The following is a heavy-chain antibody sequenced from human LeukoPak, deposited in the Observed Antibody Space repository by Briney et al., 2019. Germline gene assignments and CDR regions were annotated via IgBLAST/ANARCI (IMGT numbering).Heavy chain of an antibody. D-gene: IGHD6-13*01. V-gene: IGHV1-8*01. J-gene: IGHJ4*02. CDR1: GYTFTSND. CDR3: ARVAIAAAGVAIDY. Sequence: ASVKVSCKASGYTFTSNDINWVRQATGQGLEWMGWMNPNSGNTGYAQKFQGRVTMTRNTSISTAYMELSSLRSEDTAVYYCARVAIAAAGVAIDYRGQGTLVTVSS. CDR2: MNPNSGNT.